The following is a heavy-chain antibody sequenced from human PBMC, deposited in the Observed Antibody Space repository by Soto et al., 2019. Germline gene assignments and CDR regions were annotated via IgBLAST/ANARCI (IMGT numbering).Heavy chain of an antibody. D-gene: IGHD3-3*02. Sequence: QVQLQESGPGLVKPSETLSLTCTVSGGSISSYYWSWIRQPPGKGLEWIGYIYYSGSTNYNPSLKSRVTISVDXXXXXXXXXXXXXXXXXXXXXXXXXXFIFATXXXFDLWGRGTLVTVSS. CDR1: GGSISSYY. CDR2: IYYSGST. V-gene: IGHV4-59*01. J-gene: IGHJ2*01. CDR3: XXXFIFATXXXFDL.